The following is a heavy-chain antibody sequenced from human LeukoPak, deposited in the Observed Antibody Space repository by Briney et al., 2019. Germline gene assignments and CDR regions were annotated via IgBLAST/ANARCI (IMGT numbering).Heavy chain of an antibody. V-gene: IGHV6-1*01. D-gene: IGHD3-10*01. CDR1: GASVSSNSDA. CDR3: ARDIWSMVRGVNAFDI. Sequence: SETLSLSCAISGASVSSNSDAWNWIRQSPSKGLEWLGSTYYRSKWYNDYAVSVKSRITINPDTSKNQFSLQLNSVTPEDTAVYYCARDIWSMVRGVNAFDIWGQGTMVTVSS. CDR2: TYYRSKWYN. J-gene: IGHJ3*02.